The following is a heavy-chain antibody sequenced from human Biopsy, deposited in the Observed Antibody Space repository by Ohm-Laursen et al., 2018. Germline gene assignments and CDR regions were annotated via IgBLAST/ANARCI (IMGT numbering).Heavy chain of an antibody. D-gene: IGHD2-21*01. CDR3: AKDLIVYYYYGIDV. CDR1: GFAFSYYG. J-gene: IGHJ6*02. CDR2: ISYDQITK. V-gene: IGHV3-30*19. Sequence: SLRLSCAASGFAFSYYGMHWVRLAPGKGPEWVAVISYDQITKHYADSVRGRFTISRDNSKNTLYLQVNSLRAEDTAVYYCAKDLIVYYYYGIDVWGQGTTVTVSS.